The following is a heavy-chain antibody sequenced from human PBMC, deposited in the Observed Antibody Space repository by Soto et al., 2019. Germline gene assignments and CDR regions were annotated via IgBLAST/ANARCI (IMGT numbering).Heavy chain of an antibody. CDR3: ARGGGSDSFDN. D-gene: IGHD1-26*01. V-gene: IGHV4-30-2*01. CDR1: GSSITYGGYS. Sequence: SSETLSLTCTFSGSSITYGGYSWSWIRQTPGKGLEWIGYINHLETTFYNPSFESRLTLSIDRAKNQFSLNLNSMSAADRGVYFCARGGGSDSFDNSGQGILVTVSS. CDR2: INHLETT. J-gene: IGHJ4*02.